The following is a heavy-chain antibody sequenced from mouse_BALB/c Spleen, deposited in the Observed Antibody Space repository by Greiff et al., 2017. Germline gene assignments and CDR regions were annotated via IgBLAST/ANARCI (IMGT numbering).Heavy chain of an antibody. V-gene: IGHV2-9*02. J-gene: IGHJ4*01. D-gene: IGHD2-14*01. CDR2: IWAGGST. CDR1: GFSLTSYG. CDR3: ARYRSYAMDY. Sequence: VKLQESGPGLVAPSQSLSITCTVSGFSLTSYGVHWVRQPPGKGLEWLGVIWAGGSTNYNSALMSRLSISKDNSKSQVFLKMNSLQTDDTAMYYCARYRSYAMDYWGQGTSVTVSS.